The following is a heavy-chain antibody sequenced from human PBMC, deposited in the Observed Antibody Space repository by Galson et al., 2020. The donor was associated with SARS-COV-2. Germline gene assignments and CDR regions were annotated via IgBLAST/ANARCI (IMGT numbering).Heavy chain of an antibody. Sequence: GESLKISCAASGFAFSSYTMNWVRQAPGKGLEWVASLDTSSTYIYHAYSLKGRFTISRDNAENSLYLQMNSLRAEDTAVYYCARSPPASTSGTSIYFDYWGQGTQVTVSS. J-gene: IGHJ4*02. V-gene: IGHV3-21*01. D-gene: IGHD3-10*01. CDR1: GFAFSSYT. CDR2: LDTSSTYI. CDR3: ARSPPASTSGTSIYFDY.